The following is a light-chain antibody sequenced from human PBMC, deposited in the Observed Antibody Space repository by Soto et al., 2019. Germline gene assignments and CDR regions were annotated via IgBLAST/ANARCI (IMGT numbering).Light chain of an antibody. J-gene: IGKJ3*01. Sequence: DIQMTQSPSSLSASVGDRVTITCQASQDISNYLNWYQQKPGKAPKLLIYDASNLETGVPSRFSGSGSGTDFTVTISSLQPEDIATYYCQQYDNLPRTFGPGPKVDIK. CDR3: QQYDNLPRT. CDR2: DAS. V-gene: IGKV1-33*01. CDR1: QDISNY.